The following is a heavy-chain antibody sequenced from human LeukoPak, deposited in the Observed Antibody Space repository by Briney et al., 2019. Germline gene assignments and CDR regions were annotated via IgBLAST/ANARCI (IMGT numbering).Heavy chain of an antibody. Sequence: GGSLRLSCAASGFTLGTYDMYWVRQAPGKGLECVSSISRSGGSTYYADSVKGRFTISRDNSKNTLYLQMNSLRAEDTAVYYCAKEEQQLEPFDYWGQGTLVTVSS. CDR2: ISRSGGST. J-gene: IGHJ4*02. CDR3: AKEEQQLEPFDY. D-gene: IGHD6-13*01. CDR1: GFTLGTYD. V-gene: IGHV3-23*01.